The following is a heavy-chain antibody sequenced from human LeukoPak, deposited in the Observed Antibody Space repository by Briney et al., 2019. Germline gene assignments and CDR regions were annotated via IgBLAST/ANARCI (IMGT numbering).Heavy chain of an antibody. V-gene: IGHV4-59*01. CDR1: GGSISSDY. J-gene: IGHJ6*04. D-gene: IGHD6-19*01. CDR2: IYYRGST. Sequence: SETRSLTCTVSGGSISSDYWSWIRQPPGKGLEWIGYIYYRGSTNYNPSLKSRVTISVDTSKNQFSLKLSSVTAADTAVYYCARAKQRIAVAGGGGMDVWGKGTTVTVSS. CDR3: ARAKQRIAVAGGGGMDV.